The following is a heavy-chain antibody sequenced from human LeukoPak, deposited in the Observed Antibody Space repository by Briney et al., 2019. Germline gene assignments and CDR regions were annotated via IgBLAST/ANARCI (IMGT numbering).Heavy chain of an antibody. J-gene: IGHJ4*02. V-gene: IGHV3-30*18. D-gene: IGHD3-10*01. CDR1: GFTFSSYG. CDR3: AKEIHAFGGFDH. CDR2: ISKNGNSQ. Sequence: GGSLRLSCAVSGFTFSSYGMHWVRQAPGKGLEWVAGISKNGNSQSRADSVKGRFTISRDNSKNTLFLQMNSLRDEDTAVYYCAKEIHAFGGFDHWGQGTLVTVSS.